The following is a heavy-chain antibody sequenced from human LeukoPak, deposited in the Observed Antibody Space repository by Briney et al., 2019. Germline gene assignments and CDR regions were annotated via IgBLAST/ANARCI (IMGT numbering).Heavy chain of an antibody. Sequence: GGSLRLSCAASGFTFDDYAMHWVRQAPGKGLEWVSGISWNSGSIGYADSVKGRFTISRDNAKNSLYLQMNSLRAEDTAVYYWAGGGGGEYSSSPTNQARHWGQGTLVTVSS. J-gene: IGHJ4*02. CDR1: GFTFDDYA. CDR2: ISWNSGSI. D-gene: IGHD6-6*01. CDR3: AGGGGGEYSSSPTNQARH. V-gene: IGHV3-9*01.